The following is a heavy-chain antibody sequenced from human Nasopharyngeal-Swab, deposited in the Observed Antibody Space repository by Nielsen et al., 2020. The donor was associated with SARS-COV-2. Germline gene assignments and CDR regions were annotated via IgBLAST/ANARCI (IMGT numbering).Heavy chain of an antibody. D-gene: IGHD3-3*01. Sequence: WIRQPPGKGLEWIGSIYYSGSTYYNPSLKSRVTISVDTSKNQFSLKLSSVTAADTAVYYCASSPFRITIFGVVIGNWFGPWGQGTLVTVSS. CDR2: IYYSGST. CDR3: ASSPFRITIFGVVIGNWFGP. V-gene: IGHV4-39*01. J-gene: IGHJ5*02.